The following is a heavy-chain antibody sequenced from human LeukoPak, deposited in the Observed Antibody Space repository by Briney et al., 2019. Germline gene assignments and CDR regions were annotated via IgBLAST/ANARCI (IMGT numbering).Heavy chain of an antibody. CDR2: IGDSGATA. V-gene: IGHV3-23*01. Sequence: GGSLRLSCAASGFTLSSYAMTWVRQAPGKGLEWVSDIGDSGATAYYADSVKGRFTISRDNSKNTLYLQMSSLRAEDTAVYFCASFHYYGSGAYYLSYWGQGTLVTVSS. CDR3: ASFHYYGSGAYYLSY. CDR1: GFTLSSYA. D-gene: IGHD3-10*01. J-gene: IGHJ4*02.